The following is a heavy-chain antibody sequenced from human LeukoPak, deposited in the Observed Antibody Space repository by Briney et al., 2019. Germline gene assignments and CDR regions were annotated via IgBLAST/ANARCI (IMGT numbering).Heavy chain of an antibody. V-gene: IGHV1-46*01. D-gene: IGHD2-15*01. J-gene: IGHJ4*02. CDR2: INPSGGST. CDR3: AREYCSGGSCYGLDY. CDR1: GYTFTSYY. Sequence: ASVKVSCKASGYTFTSYYMHWVRQAPGQGLEWRGIINPSGGSTSYAQKFQGRVTMTRDTSTSTVYMELSSLRSEDTAVYYCAREYCSGGSCYGLDYWGQGTLVTVSS.